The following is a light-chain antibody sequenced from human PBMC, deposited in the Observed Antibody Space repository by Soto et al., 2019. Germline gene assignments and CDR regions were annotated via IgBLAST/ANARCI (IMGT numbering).Light chain of an antibody. Sequence: EIVMTQSPATLSVSPGDTATLSCRASQSVKSDLAWYQQKPGQSPRLLIYDSSTKTTDVPARFSGSGSGTAFTLTISSLQSEDFAVYYCQQYHNWPPWTFGQGIKVEMK. CDR1: QSVKSD. CDR3: QQYHNWPPWT. J-gene: IGKJ1*01. CDR2: DSS. V-gene: IGKV3-15*01.